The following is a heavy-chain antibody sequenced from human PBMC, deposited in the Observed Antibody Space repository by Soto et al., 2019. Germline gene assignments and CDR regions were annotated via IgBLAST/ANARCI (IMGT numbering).Heavy chain of an antibody. CDR3: ARGPSVTSPFGIIIMSNYGLDV. J-gene: IGHJ6*02. CDR1: GGSISSSSYY. Sequence: SETLSLTCTVSGGSISSSSYYWGWIRQPPGKGLEWIGRIYYSGTTYYNPSLKSRVTLSVDTSKNTLSLQMNSLRAEDTAVYHCARGPSVTSPFGIIIMSNYGLDVWGQGTTVTVSS. V-gene: IGHV4-39*07. D-gene: IGHD3-3*01. CDR2: IYYSGTT.